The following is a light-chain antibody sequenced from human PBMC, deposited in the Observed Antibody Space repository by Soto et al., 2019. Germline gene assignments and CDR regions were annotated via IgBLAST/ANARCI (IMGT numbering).Light chain of an antibody. Sequence: DIQMTQSPSSLSASVGDRVTITCRASQSISSYLSWYQQKPGKAPKLLIYAASSLQSGVPSRFSGSGSGTDFTLTISSQQPEDFATYYCQQSYSTPRTFGQRTKVEIK. J-gene: IGKJ1*01. CDR2: AAS. CDR3: QQSYSTPRT. V-gene: IGKV1-39*01. CDR1: QSISSY.